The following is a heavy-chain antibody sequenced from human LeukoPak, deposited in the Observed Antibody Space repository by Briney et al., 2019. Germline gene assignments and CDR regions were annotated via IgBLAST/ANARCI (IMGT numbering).Heavy chain of an antibody. V-gene: IGHV3-23*01. J-gene: IGHJ4*02. CDR1: GFTFSSYA. CDR2: ITGSGDST. CDR3: ARVSYCGGDCYRYFDY. D-gene: IGHD2-21*02. Sequence: GGSLRLSCAASGFTFSSYAMNWVRQAPGKGLEWVSAITGSGDSTYYADSVKGRFTISRDNSKNTLYLQMNSLRAEDTAVYYCARVSYCGGDCYRYFDYWGQGTLVTVSS.